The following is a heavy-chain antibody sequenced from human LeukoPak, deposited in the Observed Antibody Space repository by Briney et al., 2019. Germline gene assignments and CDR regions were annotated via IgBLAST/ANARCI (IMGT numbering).Heavy chain of an antibody. CDR1: GGSFSGYY. J-gene: IGHJ5*02. CDR2: INHSGST. Sequence: SETLSLTCAVYGGSFSGYYWSWIRQPPGKGLEWIGEINHSGSTNYNPSLKSRVTISVDTSKNQFSLKLSSVTAADTAVYYCASTMVRGVIISWFGPWGQGTLVTVSS. V-gene: IGHV4-34*01. CDR3: ASTMVRGVIISWFGP. D-gene: IGHD3-10*01.